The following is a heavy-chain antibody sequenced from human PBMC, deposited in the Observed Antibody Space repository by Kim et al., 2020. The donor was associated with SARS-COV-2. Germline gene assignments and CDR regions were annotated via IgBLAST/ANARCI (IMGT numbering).Heavy chain of an antibody. CDR2: IIPIFGTA. D-gene: IGHD3-9*01. V-gene: IGHV1-69*13. Sequence: ASVKVSCKASGGTFSSYAISWVRQAPGQGLEWMGGIIPIFGTANYAQKFQGRVTITADESTSTAYMELSSLRSEDTAVYYCARSLVLRYFDWNYYGMDVWGQGTTVTVSS. J-gene: IGHJ6*02. CDR3: ARSLVLRYFDWNYYGMDV. CDR1: GGTFSSYA.